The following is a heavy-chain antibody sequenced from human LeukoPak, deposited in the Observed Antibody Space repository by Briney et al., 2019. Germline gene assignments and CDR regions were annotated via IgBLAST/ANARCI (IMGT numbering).Heavy chain of an antibody. CDR3: ARLGYCSSTSCYAGLSTWFDP. D-gene: IGHD2-2*01. CDR2: IYSSGST. V-gene: IGHV4-59*08. CDR1: GGSISSYY. Sequence: PSETLSLTCTVSGGSISSYYWSWIRQPPGKGLEWIGYIYSSGSTNYNPSLKSRVTISVDTSKNQFSLKLSSVTAADTAVYYCARLGYCSSTSCYAGLSTWFDPWGQGTLVTACS. J-gene: IGHJ5*02.